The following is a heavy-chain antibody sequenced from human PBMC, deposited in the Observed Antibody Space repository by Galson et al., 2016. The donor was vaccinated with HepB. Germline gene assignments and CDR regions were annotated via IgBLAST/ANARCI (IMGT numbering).Heavy chain of an antibody. V-gene: IGHV3-21*01. Sequence: SLRLSCAASGFIFSSHSMNWVRQAPGKGLEWVSFISITSSYKYYADSLKGRVTISRDNAKNSLYLQMNSLRAEDTAVYYCARPPEGDRRYFDLWGRGTLVTVSS. D-gene: IGHD3-16*01. CDR2: ISITSSYK. J-gene: IGHJ2*01. CDR1: GFIFSSHS. CDR3: ARPPEGDRRYFDL.